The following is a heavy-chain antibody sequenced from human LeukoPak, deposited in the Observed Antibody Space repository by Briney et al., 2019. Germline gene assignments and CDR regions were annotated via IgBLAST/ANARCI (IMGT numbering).Heavy chain of an antibody. V-gene: IGHV4-39*01. CDR1: GGSISSSSFF. CDR2: VSYSGTT. J-gene: IGHJ4*02. Sequence: PSGTLSLTCTVSGGSISSSSFFWAWIRQPPGKGLEWIGTVSYSGTTYYSPSLKTRVTISVDTSKNQFSLRLTSVTAADTALYYCAKLTCSSTFCPLDYWGQGTLVTVSS. D-gene: IGHD2-2*01. CDR3: AKLTCSSTFCPLDY.